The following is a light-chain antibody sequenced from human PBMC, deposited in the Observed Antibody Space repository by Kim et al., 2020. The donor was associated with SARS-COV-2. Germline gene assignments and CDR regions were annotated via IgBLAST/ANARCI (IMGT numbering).Light chain of an antibody. CDR1: NWGNKY. CDR3: QAWDSSTRV. V-gene: IGLV3-1*01. Sequence: VSPGQTAIITCAGINWGNKYACWYQQKPGQSPVLVIYQDTKRPSGSPERFSGSYSGNTATLTISGTQAIDEADYYCQAWDSSTRVFGTGTKVTVL. J-gene: IGLJ1*01. CDR2: QDT.